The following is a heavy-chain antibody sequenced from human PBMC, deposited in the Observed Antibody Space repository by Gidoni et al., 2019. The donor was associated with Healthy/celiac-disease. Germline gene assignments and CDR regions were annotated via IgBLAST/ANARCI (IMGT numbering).Heavy chain of an antibody. D-gene: IGHD1-26*01. Sequence: EVQLLESGGGLVQPGGSLRLSCAASGFTFSSYAMSWVRQAPGKGLEWVSAISGSGGSTYYADSVKGRFTISRDNSKNTLYLQMNSLRAEDTAVYYCAKLSGVGATRHDAFDIWGQGAMVTVSS. CDR1: GFTFSSYA. J-gene: IGHJ3*02. CDR3: AKLSGVGATRHDAFDI. CDR2: ISGSGGST. V-gene: IGHV3-23*01.